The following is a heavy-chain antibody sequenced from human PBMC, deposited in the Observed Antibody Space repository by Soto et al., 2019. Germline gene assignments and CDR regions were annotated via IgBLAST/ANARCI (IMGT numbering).Heavy chain of an antibody. CDR2: IKEDGSEE. D-gene: IGHD3-10*01. V-gene: IGHV3-7*04. CDR1: GFTFTSYW. J-gene: IGHJ4*02. Sequence: EVQLVESGGGLVQPGGSLRLSCAASGFTFTSYWMSWVRQAPGKGLEWVANIKEDGSEEKYVDSVKGRFTISRDIAKNSLSLQMNSLRPEYTAVYYCARVITLYSGSFRYFDYWGQGTLVTVSS. CDR3: ARVITLYSGSFRYFDY.